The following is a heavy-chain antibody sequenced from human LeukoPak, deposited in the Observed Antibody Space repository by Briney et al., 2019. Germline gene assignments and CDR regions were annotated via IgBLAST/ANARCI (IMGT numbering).Heavy chain of an antibody. D-gene: IGHD5-12*01. CDR1: GFTFSSFQ. J-gene: IGHJ4*02. CDR2: IGGGDSQI. Sequence: WGALRLSCAASGFTFSSFQMTWVRQAPGEGEEWVSYIGGGDSQIFYADSVKGRFTISRDNAKNSLYLQMRSLRAEDTAVYYCARWGHSDYNSFPTKFDYWGQGNLVTVSS. V-gene: IGHV3-48*03. CDR3: ARWGHSDYNSFPTKFDY.